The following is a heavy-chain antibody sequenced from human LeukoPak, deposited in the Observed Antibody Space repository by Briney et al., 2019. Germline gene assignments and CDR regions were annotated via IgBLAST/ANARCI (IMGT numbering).Heavy chain of an antibody. CDR1: GVTVSSIY. D-gene: IGHD3-10*01. CDR3: ATLKGWYGEGCFDC. J-gene: IGHJ4*02. V-gene: IGHV3-53*01. Sequence: GGSLRLSCAASGVTVSSIYMGWVRQASGKGLDWVSVIYPDGRTYYTESVKGRFTISRDSSENSLFLQMNSLRAEDTAVYYCATLKGWYGEGCFDCWGQGTLVTVSS. CDR2: IYPDGRT.